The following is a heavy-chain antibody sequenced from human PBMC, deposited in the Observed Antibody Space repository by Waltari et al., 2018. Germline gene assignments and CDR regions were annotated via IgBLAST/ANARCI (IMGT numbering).Heavy chain of an antibody. V-gene: IGHV1-2*02. CDR3: ARNPGYFGF. CDR2: INPILGSA. Sequence: QVQLVQAVAEVKKPGASVKVSCKASGYTFTVYYMRWVRQAPGQGLEWMGGINPILGSANYAQKFQGRVTMTRNTSISTAYMELSSLRSDDTAVYYCARNPGYFGFWGRGTLVTVSS. J-gene: IGHJ2*01. CDR1: GYTFTVYY.